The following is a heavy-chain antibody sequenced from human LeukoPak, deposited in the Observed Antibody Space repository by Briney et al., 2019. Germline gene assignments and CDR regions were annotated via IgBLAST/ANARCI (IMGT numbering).Heavy chain of an antibody. CDR3: ARSMVRGVTTYFYYGMDV. Sequence: SETLSLTCTVSGGSISSYYWSWIRQPPGKGLEWIGYIYYSGSTNYNPSLKSRVTISLDTSKNQFSLKLSSVTAADTAVYYCARSMVRGVTTYFYYGMDVWGQGTTVTVSS. CDR2: IYYSGST. V-gene: IGHV4-59*01. D-gene: IGHD3-10*01. J-gene: IGHJ6*02. CDR1: GGSISSYY.